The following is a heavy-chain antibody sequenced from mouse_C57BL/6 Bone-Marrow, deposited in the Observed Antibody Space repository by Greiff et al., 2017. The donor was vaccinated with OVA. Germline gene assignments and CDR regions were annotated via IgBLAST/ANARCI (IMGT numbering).Heavy chain of an antibody. D-gene: IGHD1-1*01. Sequence: QVQLKESGPGLVAPSQRLSITCTVSGFSLTSYGVDWVRQSPGKGMEWLGVIWGVGSTNYNSALKSRLSISKDNSKSQVFLKMNSLQTDDTAMYYCAIYYGSKGGYAMDYWGQGTSVTVSS. CDR1: GFSLTSYG. CDR3: AIYYGSKGGYAMDY. J-gene: IGHJ4*01. V-gene: IGHV2-6*01. CDR2: IWGVGST.